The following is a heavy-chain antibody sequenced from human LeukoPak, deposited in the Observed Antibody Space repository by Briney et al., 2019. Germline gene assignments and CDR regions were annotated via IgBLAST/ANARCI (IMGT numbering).Heavy chain of an antibody. V-gene: IGHV1-24*01. D-gene: IGHD3-22*01. CDR2: FDPEDGET. CDR3: ATLVSDSPLPL. CDR1: GYTLTELS. J-gene: IGHJ4*02. Sequence: ASVKVSCKVSGYTLTELSMHWVRQAPGKGLEWMGGFDPEDGETIYAQTFQGRVTMTEDTSTDTAYMELSSLRSEDKAVYYCATLVSDSPLPLWGQGTLVTVSS.